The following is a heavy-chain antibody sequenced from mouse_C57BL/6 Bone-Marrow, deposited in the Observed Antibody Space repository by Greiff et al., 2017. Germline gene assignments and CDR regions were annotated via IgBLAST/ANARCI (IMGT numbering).Heavy chain of an antibody. Sequence: QVQLQQSGAELVRPGASVKLSCKASGYTFTDYYINWVKQRPGQGLEWIARIYPGSGNTYYNEKFKGKATLTAEKSSSTAYMQLSSLTSEDSAVYFCASSSLWYFDVWGTGTTVTGSS. CDR1: GYTFTDYY. V-gene: IGHV1-76*01. CDR3: ASSSLWYFDV. D-gene: IGHD1-3*01. CDR2: IYPGSGNT. J-gene: IGHJ1*03.